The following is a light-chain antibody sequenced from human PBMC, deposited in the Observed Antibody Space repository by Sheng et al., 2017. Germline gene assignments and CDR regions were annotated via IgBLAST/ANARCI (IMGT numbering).Light chain of an antibody. CDR2: RTN. CDR1: RSNIGSNY. V-gene: IGLV1-47*01. Sequence: QSVLTQPPSASGTPGQRVTISCSGSRSNIGSNYVYWYQQLPGTAPKLLIFRTNQRPSGVPDRFFGSKSDTSASLAISGLHFEDEADYYCAAWDDSLSGYVFGTGTKVTVL. J-gene: IGLJ1*01. CDR3: AAWDDSLSGYV.